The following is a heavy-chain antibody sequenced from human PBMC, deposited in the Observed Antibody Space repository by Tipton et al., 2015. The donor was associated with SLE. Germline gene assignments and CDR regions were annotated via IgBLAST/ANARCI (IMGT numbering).Heavy chain of an antibody. CDR2: ISSSSSYI. V-gene: IGHV3-21*01. D-gene: IGHD6-19*01. CDR3: ARDTEYSSGWPSFDY. J-gene: IGHJ4*02. Sequence: SLRLSCAASGFTFSSYSMNWVRQAPGKGLEWVSSISSSSSYIYYADSVKGRFTISRDNAKNSLHLQMNSLRAEDTAVYYCARDTEYSSGWPSFDYWGQGTLVTVSS. CDR1: GFTFSSYS.